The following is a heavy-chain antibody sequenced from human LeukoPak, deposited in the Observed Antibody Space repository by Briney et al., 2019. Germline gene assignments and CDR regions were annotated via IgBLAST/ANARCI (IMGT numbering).Heavy chain of an antibody. J-gene: IGHJ4*02. D-gene: IGHD6-6*01. V-gene: IGHV4-30-2*01. CDR1: GGSISSGGYY. CDR3: ARDYADSSIAARRDHDY. CDR2: IYHSGST. Sequence: NPSETLSLTCTVSGGSISSGGYYWSWIRQPPGKGLEWIGYIYHSGSTYYNPSLKSRVTISVDRSKNQFSLKLSSVTAADTAVYYCARDYADSSIAARRDHDYWGQGTLVTVSS.